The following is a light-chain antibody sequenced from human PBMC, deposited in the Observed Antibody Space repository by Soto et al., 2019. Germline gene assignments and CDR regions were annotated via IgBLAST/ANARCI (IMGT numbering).Light chain of an antibody. CDR1: QGIRSF. Sequence: QMTQSPSSLSASVGDRVTITCRASQGIRSFLNWYQQKLGKAPKLLIYSTSHLQSGVPSRFSGSGSGTDFTLTISRLQPEDLATYYCQQSYNSPQTFGQGTKVEI. J-gene: IGKJ1*01. CDR2: STS. CDR3: QQSYNSPQT. V-gene: IGKV1-39*01.